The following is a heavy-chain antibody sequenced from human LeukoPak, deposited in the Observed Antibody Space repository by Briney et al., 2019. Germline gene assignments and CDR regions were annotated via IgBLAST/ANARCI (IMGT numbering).Heavy chain of an antibody. CDR3: ARGAQWLAGRFDY. CDR2: IRQDGSER. D-gene: IGHD6-19*01. V-gene: IGHV3-7*03. J-gene: IGHJ4*02. Sequence: GGSLRLSCAASGFAFSSYWMSWVRQAPGKGLEWEANIRQDGSERYYVDSVKGRFTISRDDAKNSLYLQMDSLRAEDTAVYYCARGAQWLAGRFDYWGQGTLVTVSS. CDR1: GFAFSSYW.